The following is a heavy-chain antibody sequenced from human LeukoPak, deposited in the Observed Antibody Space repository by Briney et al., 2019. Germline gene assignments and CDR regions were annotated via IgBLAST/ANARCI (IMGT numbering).Heavy chain of an antibody. CDR3: ARLVTYYYGSGINWFDP. CDR2: INPSGGST. V-gene: IGHV1-46*01. CDR1: GYTFTSYY. D-gene: IGHD3-10*01. J-gene: IGHJ5*02. Sequence: ASVKVSCKASGYTFTSYYMHWVRQAPGQGLEWMGIINPSGGSTSYAQKFQGRVTMTRDMSTSTVYMELSSLRSEDTAVYYCARLVTYYYGSGINWFDPWGQGTLVTVSS.